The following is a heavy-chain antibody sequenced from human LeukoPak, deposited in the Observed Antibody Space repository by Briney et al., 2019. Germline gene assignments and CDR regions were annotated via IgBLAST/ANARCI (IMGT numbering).Heavy chain of an antibody. CDR2: INPSGGST. CDR1: GYTFTSYY. CDR3: ARSVGYYDFWSGYQTLYGMDV. Sequence: ASVKVSCTASGYTFTSYYMHWVRQAPGQGLEWMGIINPSGGSTSYAQKFQGRVTMTRDTSTSTVYMELSSLRSEDTAVYYCARSVGYYDFWSGYQTLYGMDVWGQGTTVTVSS. J-gene: IGHJ6*02. V-gene: IGHV1-46*01. D-gene: IGHD3-3*01.